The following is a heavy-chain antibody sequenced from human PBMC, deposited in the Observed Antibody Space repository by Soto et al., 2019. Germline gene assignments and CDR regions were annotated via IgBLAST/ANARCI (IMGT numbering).Heavy chain of an antibody. Sequence: LSLTGNVAGGSVLSGSHYWSWIRQAPGMGLQWIGYAFHRGGTNYNPSLKSRVTISIDTSKNQFSLKLRSVTAADTAVYYCARDHMATRNYTYYGMDVWGQGTSVTVSS. V-gene: IGHV4-61*01. CDR2: AFHRGGT. CDR3: ARDHMATRNYTYYGMDV. CDR1: GGSVLSGSHY. D-gene: IGHD4-4*01. J-gene: IGHJ6*02.